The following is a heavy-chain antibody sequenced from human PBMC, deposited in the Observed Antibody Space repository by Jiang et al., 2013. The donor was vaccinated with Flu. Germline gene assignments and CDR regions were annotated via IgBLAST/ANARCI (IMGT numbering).Heavy chain of an antibody. J-gene: IGHJ5*02. Sequence: GPGLVKPSQTLSLTCAVSGGSISSGGYSWSWIRQPPGKGLEWIGYIYHSGSTYYNPSLKSRVTISVDRSKNQFSLKLSSVTAADTAVYYCARGPVVTQYNWFDPWGQGTLVTVSS. D-gene: IGHD4-23*01. CDR3: ARGPVVTQYNWFDP. CDR2: IYHSGST. V-gene: IGHV4-30-2*01. CDR1: GGSISSGGYS.